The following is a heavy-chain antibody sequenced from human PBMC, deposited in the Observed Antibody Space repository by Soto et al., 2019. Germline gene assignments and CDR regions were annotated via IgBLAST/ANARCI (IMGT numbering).Heavy chain of an antibody. CDR3: ARGRYYYVSSGYYYCDY. D-gene: IGHD3-22*01. CDR1: AGSISGYY. CDR2: INHSGST. V-gene: IGHV4-34*01. Sequence: PSGTLSLTCSVYAGSISGYYWSWIRPPHGKGLEWIGEINHSGSTNYNPSLKSRVTISVDTSKNQFSLKLSSVTAADTAVYYCARGRYYYVSSGYYYCDYWGQGTLVTGSA. J-gene: IGHJ4*02.